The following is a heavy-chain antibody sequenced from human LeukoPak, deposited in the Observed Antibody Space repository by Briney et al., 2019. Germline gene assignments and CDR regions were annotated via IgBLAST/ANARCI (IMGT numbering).Heavy chain of an antibody. Sequence: GESLKISCKGSGXSFTNYWIGWVRQMPGKGLEWMGIIYPGDSDTRYSPSFQGQVTISADKSISTAYLQLSSLKASDTAIYYCARRAGYCSGGSCEYFEYWGQGTLVTVSS. CDR3: ARRAGYCSGGSCEYFEY. CDR2: IYPGDSDT. D-gene: IGHD2-15*01. CDR1: GXSFTNYW. V-gene: IGHV5-51*01. J-gene: IGHJ4*02.